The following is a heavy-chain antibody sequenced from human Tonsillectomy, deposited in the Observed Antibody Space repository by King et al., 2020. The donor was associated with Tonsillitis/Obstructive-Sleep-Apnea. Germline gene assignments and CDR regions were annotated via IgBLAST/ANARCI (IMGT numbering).Heavy chain of an antibody. CDR2: VYFSGST. V-gene: IGHV4-59*01. CDR1: GGSISSYY. J-gene: IGHJ3*02. D-gene: IGHD3-10*01. Sequence: QLQESGPGLVKPSETLSLTCTVSGGSISSYYWSWIRQPPGKGLEWIGYVYFSGSTNHNPSLKSRVTISVYTSTNQFSLKLSSVTAADTAVYYCARDMVLEAGGDAFDIWGQGTMVTVSS. CDR3: ARDMVLEAGGDAFDI.